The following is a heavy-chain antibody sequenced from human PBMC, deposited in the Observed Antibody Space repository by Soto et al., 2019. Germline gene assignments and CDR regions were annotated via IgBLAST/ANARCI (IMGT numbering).Heavy chain of an antibody. D-gene: IGHD3-3*01. Sequence: QVQLVQSGAEVKKPGASVKVSCKASGYTFTSYDINWVRQATGQGLEWMGWMNPNSGNTGYAQKYQGRVTMTRNTARGTADMELGSLRSEDTAVYYGARVIGGVMSDYRGQGTLETVSS. J-gene: IGHJ4*02. CDR3: ARVIGGVMSDY. V-gene: IGHV1-8*01. CDR1: GYTFTSYD. CDR2: MNPNSGNT.